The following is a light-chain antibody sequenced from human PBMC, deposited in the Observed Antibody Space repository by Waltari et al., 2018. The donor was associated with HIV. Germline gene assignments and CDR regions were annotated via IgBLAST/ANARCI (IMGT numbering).Light chain of an antibody. CDR2: EAC. J-gene: IGKJ1*01. Sequence: DIQMTQSPSTLSASVGDRVTITCGASQSISDCLAWFQQKLVKPPKLLIYEACNLQSGVPSRFSGSGSGTEFTLTISSLQPDDFATDYCQQYDTYPWTFGQGTEVEIK. CDR1: QSISDC. V-gene: IGKV1-5*03. CDR3: QQYDTYPWT.